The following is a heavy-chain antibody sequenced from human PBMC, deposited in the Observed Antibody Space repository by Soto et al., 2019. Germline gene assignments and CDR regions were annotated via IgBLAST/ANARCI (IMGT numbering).Heavy chain of an antibody. CDR3: ARDPGLGELLYTPPEINWFDP. D-gene: IGHD3-10*01. Sequence: EASVKVSCKASGGTFSSYAISWVRQAPGQGLEWMGGIIPIFGTANYAQKFQGRVTITADESTSTAYMELSSLRSEDTAVYYCARDPGLGELLYTPPEINWFDPWGQGTLVTV. CDR2: IIPIFGTA. V-gene: IGHV1-69*13. CDR1: GGTFSSYA. J-gene: IGHJ5*02.